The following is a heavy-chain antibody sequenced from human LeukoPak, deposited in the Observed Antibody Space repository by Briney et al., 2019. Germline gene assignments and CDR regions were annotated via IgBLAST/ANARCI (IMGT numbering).Heavy chain of an antibody. CDR3: ARYLSGYDYFDY. J-gene: IGHJ4*02. V-gene: IGHV1-2*02. Sequence: ASVKVSCKASGYTFTSYGISWVRQAPGQGLEWMGWINPNSGGTNYAQKFQGRVTMTRDTSISTVYMELNTLISDDTAVYYCARYLSGYDYFDYWGQGTLVTVSS. CDR1: GYTFTSYG. D-gene: IGHD5-12*01. CDR2: INPNSGGT.